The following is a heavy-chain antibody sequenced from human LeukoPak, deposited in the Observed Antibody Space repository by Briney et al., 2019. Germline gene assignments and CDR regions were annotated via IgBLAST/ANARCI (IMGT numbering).Heavy chain of an antibody. CDR1: GGTFSSLT. CDR2: IIPIFGRA. J-gene: IGHJ4*02. CDR3: ADLVYCSSSSCYEPFNQT. Sequence: SVKVSCKASGGTFSSLTINCVRHAPGQGLEWMGGIIPIFGRANYAQKFQGRVTITADDSTSTAYMELSRLRSEDTAVYYCADLVYCSSSSCYEPFNQTWGEGTLVTVSP. V-gene: IGHV1-69*01. D-gene: IGHD2-2*01.